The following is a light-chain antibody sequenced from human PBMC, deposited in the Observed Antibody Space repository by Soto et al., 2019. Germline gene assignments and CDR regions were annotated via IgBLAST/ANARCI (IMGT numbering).Light chain of an antibody. Sequence: DIQMTQSPSSLAASVRDRVTIPCRARQRISGSLNRDQQQPGKAPQLLIYGASTLQSGVPSRFSGSGSGTDYTLTISSLQPEDFATYSCQQSYRTPTLGQGTRLEIK. CDR3: QQSYRTPT. CDR1: QRISGS. J-gene: IGKJ5*01. CDR2: GAS. V-gene: IGKV1-39*01.